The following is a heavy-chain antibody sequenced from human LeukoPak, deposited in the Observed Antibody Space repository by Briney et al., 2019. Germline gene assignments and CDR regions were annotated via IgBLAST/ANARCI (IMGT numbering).Heavy chain of an antibody. D-gene: IGHD6-13*01. J-gene: IGHJ4*02. Sequence: GRSLRLSCAASGFSFSSYGMHWVRQAPGKGLEWVAVISDDGSNKYYADSVKGRFAISRDTSKNTLYLHMNSLRAEDTAVYYCAKDHGYSSSWYAVDYWGQGTLVTVSS. CDR1: GFSFSSYG. V-gene: IGHV3-30*18. CDR2: ISDDGSNK. CDR3: AKDHGYSSSWYAVDY.